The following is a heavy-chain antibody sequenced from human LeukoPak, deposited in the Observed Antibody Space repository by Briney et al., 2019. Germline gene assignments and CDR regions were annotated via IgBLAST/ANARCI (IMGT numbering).Heavy chain of an antibody. CDR2: IIPILGIA. V-gene: IGHV1-69*04. Sequence: ASVKVSCKASGGTFSSYAISWVRQAPGQGREWMGRIIPILGIANYAQKFQGRVTITADKSTSTAYMELSSLRSEDTAVYYCARDRLPEFGNGYVYWGQGTLVTVSS. CDR3: ARDRLPEFGNGYVY. J-gene: IGHJ4*02. D-gene: IGHD5-18*01. CDR1: GGTFSSYA.